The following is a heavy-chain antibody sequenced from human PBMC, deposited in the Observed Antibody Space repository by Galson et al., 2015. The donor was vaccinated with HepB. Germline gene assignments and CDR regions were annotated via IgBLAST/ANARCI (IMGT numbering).Heavy chain of an antibody. CDR1: GFTFSSYS. J-gene: IGHJ4*02. Sequence: SLRLSCAASGFTFSSYSMNWVRQAPGKGLEWVSSISSSSSYIYYADSVKGRFTISRDNAKNSLYLQMNSLRAEDTGLYFCARDGPHHDLDYWGQGTLVTVSS. CDR2: ISSSSSYI. V-gene: IGHV3-21*01. CDR3: ARDGPHHDLDY. D-gene: IGHD1-14*01.